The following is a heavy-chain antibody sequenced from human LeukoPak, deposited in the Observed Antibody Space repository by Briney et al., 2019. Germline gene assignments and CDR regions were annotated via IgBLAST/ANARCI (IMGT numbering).Heavy chain of an antibody. CDR1: GFTFSSYW. V-gene: IGHV3-7*01. CDR2: IKQDGSEK. CDR3: AKDRDYYDSSGYDV. J-gene: IGHJ4*02. Sequence: PGGSLRLSCAASGFTFSSYWMSWVRQAPGKGLEWVANIKQDGSEKYYVDSVKGRFTISRDNAKNSLYLQMNSLRAEDTAVYYCAKDRDYYDSSGYDVWGQGTLVTVSS. D-gene: IGHD3-22*01.